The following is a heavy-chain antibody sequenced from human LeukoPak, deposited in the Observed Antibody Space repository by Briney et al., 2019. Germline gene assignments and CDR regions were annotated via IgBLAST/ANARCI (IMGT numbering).Heavy chain of an antibody. V-gene: IGHV1-8*03. D-gene: IGHD3-10*01. CDR2: MNPNSGNT. CDR1: GYTFTSYD. Sequence: ASVKVSCKASGYTFTSYDINWVRQATGQGLEWMGWMNPNSGNTGYAQKFQGRVTITRNTSISTAYMELSSLRSEDTAVYYCATQSRFGEYDYWGQGTLVTVSS. J-gene: IGHJ4*02. CDR3: ATQSRFGEYDY.